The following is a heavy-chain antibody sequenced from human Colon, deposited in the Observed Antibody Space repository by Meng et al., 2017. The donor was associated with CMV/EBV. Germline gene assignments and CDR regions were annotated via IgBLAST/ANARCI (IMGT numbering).Heavy chain of an antibody. CDR1: GFAVGVDY. CDR3: VRANDYSNFNYYYPMDV. J-gene: IGHJ6*02. CDR2: IYNADNT. V-gene: IGHV3-53*01. Sequence: GGSLRLSCAASGFAVGVDYMAWVRQAPGKGLEWVSIIYNADNTFYADSARGRFTISRDNAKNSLYLQMNSLTAEDTALYYCVRANDYSNFNYYYPMDVWGQGTTVTVSS. D-gene: IGHD4-11*01.